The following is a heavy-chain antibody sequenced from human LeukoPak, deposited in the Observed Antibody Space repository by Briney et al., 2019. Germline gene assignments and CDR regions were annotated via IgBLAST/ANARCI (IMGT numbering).Heavy chain of an antibody. CDR1: GFTFSSYE. CDR2: ISSSGSTI. J-gene: IGHJ3*02. CDR3: ASSIPRNAFDI. V-gene: IGHV3-48*03. Sequence: GGSLRLSCAASGFTFSSYEVNWVRQAPGKGLEWVSYISSSGSTIYYADSVKGRFTISRDNAKNSLYLQMNSLRAEDTAVYYCASSIPRNAFDIWGQGTMVTVSS. D-gene: IGHD3-3*02.